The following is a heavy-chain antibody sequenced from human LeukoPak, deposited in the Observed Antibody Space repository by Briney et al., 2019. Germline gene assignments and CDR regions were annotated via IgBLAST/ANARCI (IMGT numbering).Heavy chain of an antibody. J-gene: IGHJ6*02. CDR3: ARMTTVTTSVDYGMDV. V-gene: IGHV1-2*02. D-gene: IGHD4-4*01. Sequence: ASVKVSCKASGYTFTGYYMHWVRQAPGQGLEWMGWINPNSGGTNYAQKFQGRVTMTRDTSISTAYMELSRLSSDDTAVFYCARMTTVTTSVDYGMDVWGQGTTVTVSS. CDR1: GYTFTGYY. CDR2: INPNSGGT.